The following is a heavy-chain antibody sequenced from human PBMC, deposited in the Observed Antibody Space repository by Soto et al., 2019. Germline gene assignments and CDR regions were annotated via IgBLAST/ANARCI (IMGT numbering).Heavy chain of an antibody. J-gene: IGHJ4*02. D-gene: IGHD1-20*01. V-gene: IGHV3-23*01. CDR3: VKAVYLLDFDY. Sequence: GGSLSLACAASGFTFSSYAMTWVRQAPGKGLEWVSTISGTGGNTYYADSVKGRFTISRDNSKNTVYLQMNSLRAEDTAVYYCVKAVYLLDFDYWGQGTLVTVSS. CDR1: GFTFSSYA. CDR2: ISGTGGNT.